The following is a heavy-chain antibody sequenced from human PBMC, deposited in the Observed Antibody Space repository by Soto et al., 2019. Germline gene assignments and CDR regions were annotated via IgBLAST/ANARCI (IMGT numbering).Heavy chain of an antibody. CDR2: ISWNSGSI. V-gene: IGHV3-9*01. CDR3: AKDPDV. Sequence: DVQLVESGGGLVQPGRSLRLSCAASGFTFDDYAMHWVRQAPGKGLEWVSGISWNSGSIGYADSVKGRFTISRDNAKNSLYLQMNSLRAEDTALYYCAKDPDVWGKGTTVTVSS. J-gene: IGHJ6*04. CDR1: GFTFDDYA.